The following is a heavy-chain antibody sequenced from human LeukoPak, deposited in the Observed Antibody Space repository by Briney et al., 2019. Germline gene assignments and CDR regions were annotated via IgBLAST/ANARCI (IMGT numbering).Heavy chain of an antibody. V-gene: IGHV4-59*11. CDR1: GGSISSHY. J-gene: IGHJ4*02. CDR3: ARDLSGFGELVY. CDR2: IYYSGST. Sequence: SETLSLTCTVSGGSISSHYWSWIRQPPGKGLEWIGYIYYSGSTNYNPSLKSRVTISVDTSKNQFSLKLSSVTAADTAVYYCARDLSGFGELVYWGQGTLVTVSS. D-gene: IGHD3-10*01.